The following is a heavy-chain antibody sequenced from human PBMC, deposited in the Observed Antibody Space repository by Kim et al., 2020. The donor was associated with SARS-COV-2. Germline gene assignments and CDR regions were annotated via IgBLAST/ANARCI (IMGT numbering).Heavy chain of an antibody. Sequence: GGSLRLFCAASGFTFSSYSMNWVRQAPGKGLEWVSSISSSSSYIYYADSVKGRFTISRDNAKNSLYLQMNSLRAEDTAVYYCARSTPGYFDWLLTPSLDYWGQGTLVTVSS. CDR3: ARSTPGYFDWLLTPSLDY. D-gene: IGHD3-9*01. CDR2: ISSSSSYI. J-gene: IGHJ4*02. CDR1: GFTFSSYS. V-gene: IGHV3-21*04.